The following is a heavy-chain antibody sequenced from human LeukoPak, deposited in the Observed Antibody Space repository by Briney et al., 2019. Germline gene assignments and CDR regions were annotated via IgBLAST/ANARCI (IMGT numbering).Heavy chain of an antibody. D-gene: IGHD3-22*01. CDR1: GGSISSYY. J-gene: IGHJ4*02. CDR2: IYYSGST. Sequence: PSETLSLTCTVSGGSISSYYWSWIRQPPGKGLEWIGYIYYSGSTNYNPSLKSRVTISVDTSKNQFSLKLSSVTAADTAVYYCARGCHSYDSSGYTHWGQGTLVTVSS. V-gene: IGHV4-59*01. CDR3: ARGCHSYDSSGYTH.